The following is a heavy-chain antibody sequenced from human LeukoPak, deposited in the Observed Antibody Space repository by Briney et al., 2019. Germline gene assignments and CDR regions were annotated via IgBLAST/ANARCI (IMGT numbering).Heavy chain of an antibody. CDR3: ARTHYDFWSGPAPDY. J-gene: IGHJ4*02. V-gene: IGHV1-8*01. Sequence: GASVKVSCKASGYTFTSYDINWVRQATGQGLEWMGWMNPNSGNTGYAQKFQGRVTMTRDTSISTAYMELSRLRSDDTAVYYCARTHYDFWSGPAPDYWGQGTLVTVSS. CDR1: GYTFTSYD. CDR2: MNPNSGNT. D-gene: IGHD3-3*01.